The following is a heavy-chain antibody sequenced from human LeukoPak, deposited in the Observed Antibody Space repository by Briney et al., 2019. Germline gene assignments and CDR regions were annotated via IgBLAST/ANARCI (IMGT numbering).Heavy chain of an antibody. Sequence: PLASVKVSWKASGYTFTSYGISWVRQAPGQGLEWMGWISAYNGNTNYAQKLQGRVTMATDTSTSTAYMELRSLRSDDTAVYYCARSDGRNDAFDIWGQGTMVTVSS. J-gene: IGHJ3*02. V-gene: IGHV1-18*01. CDR2: ISAYNGNT. CDR1: GYTFTSYG. CDR3: ARSDGRNDAFDI. D-gene: IGHD1-1*01.